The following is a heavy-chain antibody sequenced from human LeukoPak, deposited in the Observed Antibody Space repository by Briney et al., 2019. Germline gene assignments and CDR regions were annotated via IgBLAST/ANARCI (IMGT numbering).Heavy chain of an antibody. Sequence: ASVKVSCKASGYTFTSYDISWVRQAPGQGLEWMGWISVYSGYTNYALKVQGRVTMTTDTSTSTAYMELRSLRSDDTAVYYCAREGNDYDFWSGDREGRYYFDYWGQGTLVTVSS. CDR3: AREGNDYDFWSGDREGRYYFDY. V-gene: IGHV1-18*01. CDR1: GYTFTSYD. J-gene: IGHJ4*02. CDR2: ISVYSGYT. D-gene: IGHD3-3*01.